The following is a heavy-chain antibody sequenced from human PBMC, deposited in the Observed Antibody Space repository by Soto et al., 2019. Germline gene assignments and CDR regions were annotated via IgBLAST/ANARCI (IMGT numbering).Heavy chain of an antibody. V-gene: IGHV4-4*02. CDR1: GVSIVNGNW. Sequence: VLLQESGPGLVRPSGTLSLTCSVSGVSIVNGNWWGWVRQSPGRGLEGIGEVSLADRSYYSPSLKSRVTISMDESKNHFSLILTSVTAADAGMYFCTXXXXXWLPTFFWGHGTRVTVSS. CDR3: TXXXXXWLPTFF. J-gene: IGHJ4*01. CDR2: VSLADRS. D-gene: IGHD5-12*01.